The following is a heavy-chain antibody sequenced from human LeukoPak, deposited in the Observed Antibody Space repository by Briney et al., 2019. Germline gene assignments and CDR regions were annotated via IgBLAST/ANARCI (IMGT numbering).Heavy chain of an antibody. J-gene: IGHJ4*02. V-gene: IGHV3-33*01. Sequence: GGSLRLSCAASGFTFSSYGMHWVRQAPGKGLEWVALIWYDGSNKYYADSVKGRLTISRDNSKNTRYLQMNSLRAEDTAVYYCAREGPRGNSQFDYWGQGTLVTVSS. CDR2: IWYDGSNK. CDR3: AREGPRGNSQFDY. D-gene: IGHD2/OR15-2a*01. CDR1: GFTFSSYG.